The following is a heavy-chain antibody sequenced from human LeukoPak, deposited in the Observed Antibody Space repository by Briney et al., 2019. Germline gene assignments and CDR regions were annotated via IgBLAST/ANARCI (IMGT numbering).Heavy chain of an antibody. D-gene: IGHD2-21*02. Sequence: PGGSLRLSCAASGLTFSSYGMHWVRQAPGKGLEWVAFIRYDGSNKYYADSVKGRFTVSRDNSKNTLYVQMKSLRAEDTAVYYCAKDFVVVPGNVNYFDYWGQGTLVAVSS. CDR2: IRYDGSNK. J-gene: IGHJ4*02. V-gene: IGHV3-30*02. CDR3: AKDFVVVPGNVNYFDY. CDR1: GLTFSSYG.